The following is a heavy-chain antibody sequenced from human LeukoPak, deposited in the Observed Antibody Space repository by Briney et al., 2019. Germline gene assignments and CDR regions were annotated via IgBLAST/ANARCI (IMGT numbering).Heavy chain of an antibody. V-gene: IGHV4-61*01. CDR2: IYYSGST. J-gene: IGHJ6*02. CDR1: GGSVSSGSYY. D-gene: IGHD3-3*01. CDR3: AREYYDFWSGYLYYYYGMDV. Sequence: SETLSLTCTVSGGSVSSGSYYWSWIRQPPGKGLEWIGYIYYSGSTNYNPSLKSRVTISVDTSKNQFSLKLSSVTAADTAVYYCAREYYDFWSGYLYYYYGMDVWGQGTTVTVSS.